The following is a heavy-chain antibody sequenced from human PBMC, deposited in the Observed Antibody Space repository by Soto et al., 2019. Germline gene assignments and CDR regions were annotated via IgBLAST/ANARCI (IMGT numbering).Heavy chain of an antibody. D-gene: IGHD3-3*01. CDR1: GFTFSSYG. V-gene: IGHV3-30*18. CDR2: ISYDGSNK. CDR3: AKGRYYGFWSSFSSYYYGMDV. J-gene: IGHJ6*02. Sequence: PGGSLRLSCAASGFTFSSYGMHWVRQAPGKGLEWVAVISYDGSNKYYADSVKGRFTISRDNSKNTLYLQMNSVRAEDTAVYYCAKGRYYGFWSSFSSYYYGMDVWGQGATVTVSS.